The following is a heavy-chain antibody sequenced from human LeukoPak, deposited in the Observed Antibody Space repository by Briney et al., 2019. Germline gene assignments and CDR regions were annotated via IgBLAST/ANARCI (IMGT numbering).Heavy chain of an antibody. CDR3: AKDPTSGIAAAGTGASYYFDY. CDR2: ISGSGGST. J-gene: IGHJ4*02. CDR1: GFTFSSYA. V-gene: IGHV3-23*01. D-gene: IGHD6-13*01. Sequence: GGSLRLSCAASGFTFSSYAMSWVRQAPGKGLEWVSAISGSGGSTYYADSVKGRFTISRDNSKNTLYLQMNSLRAEDTAVYYCAKDPTSGIAAAGTGASYYFDYWGQGTLVTVSP.